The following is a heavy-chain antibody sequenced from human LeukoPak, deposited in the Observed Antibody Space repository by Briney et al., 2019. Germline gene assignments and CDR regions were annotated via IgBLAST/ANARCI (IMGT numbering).Heavy chain of an antibody. J-gene: IGHJ4*02. D-gene: IGHD3-3*01. CDR1: GYTFTSYG. CDR2: ISAYNGNT. Sequence: GASVKVSCKASGYTFTSYGIRWVRQAPGQGLEWMGWISAYNGNTNYAQKFQGRVTMTRNTSISTAYMELSSLRSEDTAVYYCARGGGYYDFWSGRPGAPDYWGQGTLVTVSS. CDR3: ARGGGYYDFWSGRPGAPDY. V-gene: IGHV1-18*01.